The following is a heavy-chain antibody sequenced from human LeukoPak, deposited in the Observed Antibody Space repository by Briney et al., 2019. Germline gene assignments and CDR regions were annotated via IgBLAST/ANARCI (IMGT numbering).Heavy chain of an antibody. Sequence: PGGSLRLSCTASGFTFGDYGMSWFRQAPGKGLEWVGRIKKRSDGGTTDYAAPVKDRFIISRDDSQDTLYLQMNTLKTEDTAVYYCTRDWYHAFDFWGQGTVVTVSS. CDR2: IKKRSDGGTT. D-gene: IGHD3-9*01. J-gene: IGHJ3*01. V-gene: IGHV3-15*01. CDR3: TRDWYHAFDF. CDR1: GFTFGDYG.